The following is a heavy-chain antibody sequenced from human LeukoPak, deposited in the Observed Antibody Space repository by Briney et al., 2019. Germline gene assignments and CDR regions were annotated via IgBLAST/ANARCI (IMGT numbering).Heavy chain of an antibody. CDR2: IYTSGST. V-gene: IGHV4-4*07. CDR3: ARFHYSSGWYKTSSYYFDY. Sequence: SETLSLTCTVSGGSISSYYWSWIRQPAGKGLEWIGRIYTSGSTNYNPSLKSRVTMSVDTSKNQFSLKLSSVTAADTAVYYCARFHYSSGWYKTSSYYFDYWGQGTLVTVSS. D-gene: IGHD6-19*01. J-gene: IGHJ4*02. CDR1: GGSISSYY.